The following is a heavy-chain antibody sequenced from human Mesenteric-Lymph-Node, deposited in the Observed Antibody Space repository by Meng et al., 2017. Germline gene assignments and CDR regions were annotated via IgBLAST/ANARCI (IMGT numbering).Heavy chain of an antibody. CDR2: IGHSGTT. CDR1: GGSISTSGYC. V-gene: IGHV4-39*01. Sequence: LQGAAEGLVQPSEVLSLTCVVSGGSISTSGYCWGWTRQTPGKGLGWIGSIGHSGTTYYTPSLRRRVTVSIDTSKNQFSLEVTSVTAADTAVYYCVRSSGWVRTGFDPWGQGTLVTVSS. D-gene: IGHD6-19*01. J-gene: IGHJ5*02. CDR3: VRSSGWVRTGFDP.